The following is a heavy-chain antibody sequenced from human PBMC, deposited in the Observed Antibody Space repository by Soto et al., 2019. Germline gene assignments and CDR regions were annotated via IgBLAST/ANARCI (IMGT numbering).Heavy chain of an antibody. CDR3: FATGLGNYYYYGMDV. CDR1: GGTFSSYA. CDR2: IIPIFGTA. V-gene: IGHV1-69*12. Sequence: QVQLVQSGAEVKKPGSSVKVSCKASGGTFSSYAISWVRQAPGQGLEWMGGIIPIFGTANYAQKFQGRVTITADESTSTAYMELSSLRSEDTDVYYCFATGLGNYYYYGMDVWGQGTTVTVSS. J-gene: IGHJ6*02. D-gene: IGHD1-1*01.